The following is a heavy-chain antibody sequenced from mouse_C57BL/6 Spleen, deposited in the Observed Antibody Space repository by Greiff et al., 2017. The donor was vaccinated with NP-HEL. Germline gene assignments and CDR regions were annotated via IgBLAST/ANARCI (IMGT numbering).Heavy chain of an antibody. CDR1: GYTFTDYY. J-gene: IGHJ1*03. D-gene: IGHD3-2*02. Sequence: EVQLQQSGPELVKPGASVKISCKASGYTFTDYYMNWVKQSHGKSLEWIGDINPNNGGTSYNQKFKGKATLTVDKSSSTAYMELRSLTSEDSAVYYCARRPTHQGYFDVWGTGTTVTVSS. V-gene: IGHV1-26*01. CDR2: INPNNGGT. CDR3: ARRPTHQGYFDV.